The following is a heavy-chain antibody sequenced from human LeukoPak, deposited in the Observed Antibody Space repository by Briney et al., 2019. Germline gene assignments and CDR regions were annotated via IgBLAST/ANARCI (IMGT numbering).Heavy chain of an antibody. Sequence: PGAPLRLSCAASGFTFSSYAMSWVRQAPGKGLEWVSAISGSGGSTYYADSVKGRFTISRDNSKNTLYLQMNSLRAEDTAVYYCAKGGYCSSTSCYSSSDYWGQGTLVTVSS. V-gene: IGHV3-23*01. CDR1: GFTFSSYA. CDR3: AKGGYCSSTSCYSSSDY. D-gene: IGHD2-2*01. J-gene: IGHJ4*02. CDR2: ISGSGGST.